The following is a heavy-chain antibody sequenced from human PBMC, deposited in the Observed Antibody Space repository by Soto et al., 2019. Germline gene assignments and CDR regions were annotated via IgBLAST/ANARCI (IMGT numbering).Heavy chain of an antibody. V-gene: IGHV5-51*01. CDR2: IYPGDSDT. D-gene: IGHD6-13*01. J-gene: IGHJ4*02. Sequence: GESLKISCKGSGYSFTSYWIGWVRQMPGKGLEWMGIIYPGDSDTRYSPSFQGQVTISADKSISTAYLQWSSLKAPDTAMYYCARRGDSAAAGKPFDYWGQGTLVTVSS. CDR3: ARRGDSAAAGKPFDY. CDR1: GYSFTSYW.